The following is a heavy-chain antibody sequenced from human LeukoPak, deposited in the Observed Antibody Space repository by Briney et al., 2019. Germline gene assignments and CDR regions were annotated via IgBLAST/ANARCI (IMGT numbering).Heavy chain of an antibody. V-gene: IGHV5-51*01. CDR1: GYSFTNYW. D-gene: IGHD2-15*01. CDR2: IYPGDSDT. Sequence: GESLKISCKGSGYSFTNYWIGWVRQMPGKGQEWMGIIYPGDSDTRYSPSFQGQVTISADKSISTAYLQWSSLRASDSAMYYCALKSRGYCSGGRCYIGYWGQGTLATVSS. CDR3: ALKSRGYCSGGRCYIGY. J-gene: IGHJ4*02.